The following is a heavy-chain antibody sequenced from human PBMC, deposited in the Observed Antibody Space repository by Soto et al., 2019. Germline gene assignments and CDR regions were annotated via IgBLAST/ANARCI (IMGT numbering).Heavy chain of an antibody. CDR3: ARAGYYDYVWGSCRCSHFDY. Sequence: QVQLVQSGAEVKKPGSSVKVSCKASGGTFSSYAISWVRQAPGQGLEWMGGIIPIFGTANYAQKFQGRVTITADESTSTAYLELSSLRSEDTAVYYCARAGYYDYVWGSCRCSHFDYWGQGTLVTVSS. D-gene: IGHD3-16*02. CDR1: GGTFSSYA. J-gene: IGHJ4*02. CDR2: IIPIFGTA. V-gene: IGHV1-69*12.